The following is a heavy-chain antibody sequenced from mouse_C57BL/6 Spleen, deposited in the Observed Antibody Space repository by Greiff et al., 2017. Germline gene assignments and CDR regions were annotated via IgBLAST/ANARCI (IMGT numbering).Heavy chain of an antibody. CDR2: IHPNSGST. CDR1: GYTFTSYW. CDR3: ANWDAGEDYFDY. J-gene: IGHJ2*01. Sequence: QVQLQQPGAELVKPGASVKLSCKASGYTFTSYWMHWVKQRPGQGLEWIGMIHPNSGSTNYNEKFKSKATLTVDKSSSTAYMQLSSLTSEDSAVYYCANWDAGEDYFDYWGQGTTLTVSS. D-gene: IGHD4-1*01. V-gene: IGHV1-64*01.